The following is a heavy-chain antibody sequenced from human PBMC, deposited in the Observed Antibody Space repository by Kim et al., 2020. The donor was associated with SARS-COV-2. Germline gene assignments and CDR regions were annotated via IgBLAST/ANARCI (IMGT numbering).Heavy chain of an antibody. D-gene: IGHD3-3*01. Sequence: GGSLRLSCAASGFTFSDYYMSWIRQAPGKGLEWVSYISSSGSTIYYADSVKGRFTISRDNAKNSLYLQMNSLRAEDTAVYYCARARRDYDFYTYEYYFDYWGQGTLVTVSS. J-gene: IGHJ4*02. V-gene: IGHV3-11*01. CDR2: ISSSGSTI. CDR3: ARARRDYDFYTYEYYFDY. CDR1: GFTFSDYY.